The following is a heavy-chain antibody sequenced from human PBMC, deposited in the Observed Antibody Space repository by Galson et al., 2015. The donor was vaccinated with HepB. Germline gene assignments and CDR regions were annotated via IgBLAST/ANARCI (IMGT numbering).Heavy chain of an antibody. J-gene: IGHJ4*02. CDR3: AKSGYDGSGYGFNDY. D-gene: IGHD3-22*01. V-gene: IGHV3-23*01. CDR2: VSTSGDRT. Sequence: SLRLSCAASGFPFRNSAMTWVRHVPGKGLEWVSGVSTSGDRTYYPDSVRGRFSMSRDNSKITVYLQMNDLRPEDTAIYYCAKSGYDGSGYGFNDYWGQGTQVTVTS. CDR1: GFPFRNSA.